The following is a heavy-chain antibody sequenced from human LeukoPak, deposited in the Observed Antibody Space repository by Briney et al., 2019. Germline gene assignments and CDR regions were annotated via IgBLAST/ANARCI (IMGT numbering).Heavy chain of an antibody. V-gene: IGHV3-9*01. CDR1: GFTFDDYA. CDR3: XXXXPXELRYFXXXLXXGMDV. D-gene: IGHD3-9*01. Sequence: GGSLRLSCAASGFTFDDYAMHWVRQAPGKGLEWVSXXXXXXXSIGYADSVKGRFTISRDNAKNSLYLQMNSLRAEDTALYYXXXXXPXELRYFXXXLXXGMDVWGQGTTVTVSS. CDR2: XXXXXXSI. J-gene: IGHJ6*02.